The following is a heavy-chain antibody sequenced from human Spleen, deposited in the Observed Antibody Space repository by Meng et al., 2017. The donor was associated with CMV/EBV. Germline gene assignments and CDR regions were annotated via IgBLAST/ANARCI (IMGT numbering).Heavy chain of an antibody. D-gene: IGHD2-2*02. CDR2: IYPGDSDT. CDR1: GYSFTSYW. Sequence: KVSCKGSGYSFTSYWIGWVRQMPGKGLEWMGIIYPGDSDTRYSPSFHGQVTISADRSISTAYMELSRLRSDDTAVYYCATTAVLGYCSSTSCYRGSYYFDYWGQGTLVTVSS. V-gene: IGHV5-51*01. J-gene: IGHJ4*02. CDR3: ATTAVLGYCSSTSCYRGSYYFDY.